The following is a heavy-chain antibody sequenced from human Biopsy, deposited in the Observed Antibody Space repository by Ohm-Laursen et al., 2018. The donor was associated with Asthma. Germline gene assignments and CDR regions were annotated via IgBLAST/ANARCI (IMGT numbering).Heavy chain of an antibody. CDR1: GDSFSNYV. V-gene: IGHV1-69*01. Sequence: SSVKVSCKASGDSFSNYVISWVRQAPGQGLEWMGGLIPVLGTPDHAQMFEGRVTITADESTSTAYMELSSLSSEDAAVYYCARGYSGSDRIVYYYSGLEVWGQGTTVTVSS. CDR3: ARGYSGSDRIVYYYSGLEV. J-gene: IGHJ6*02. CDR2: LIPVLGTP. D-gene: IGHD5-12*01.